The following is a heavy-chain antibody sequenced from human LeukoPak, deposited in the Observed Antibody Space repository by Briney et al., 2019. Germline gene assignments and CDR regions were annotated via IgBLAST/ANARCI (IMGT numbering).Heavy chain of an antibody. CDR3: ATYRQVLLPFES. D-gene: IGHD2-8*02. Sequence: GGSLRLSCAASGFTFSTFAMIWVRQPPGKGLEWVSSIFPSGGEIHYADSVRGRFTISRDNSKSTLSLQMNSLRAEDTAIYYCATYRQVLLPFESWGQETLVTDSS. CDR1: GFTFSTFA. V-gene: IGHV3-23*01. J-gene: IGHJ4*02. CDR2: IFPSGGEI.